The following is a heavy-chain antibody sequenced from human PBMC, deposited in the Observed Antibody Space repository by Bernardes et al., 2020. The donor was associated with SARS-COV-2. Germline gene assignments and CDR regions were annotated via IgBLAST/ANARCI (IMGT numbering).Heavy chain of an antibody. CDR1: GFTFSDYY. J-gene: IGHJ4*02. D-gene: IGHD3-16*02. CDR3: ARQYYDYVWGSYRYTYYFDY. Sequence: GGSLRLSCAASGFTFSDYYMSWIRQAPGKGLEWVSYISSSGSTIYYADSVKGRFTISRDNAKNSLYLQMNSLRAEDTAVYYCARQYYDYVWGSYRYTYYFDYWGQGTLVTVSS. CDR2: ISSSGSTI. V-gene: IGHV3-11*01.